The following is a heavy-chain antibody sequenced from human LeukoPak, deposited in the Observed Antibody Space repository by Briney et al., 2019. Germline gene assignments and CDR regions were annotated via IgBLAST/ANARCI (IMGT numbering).Heavy chain of an antibody. J-gene: IGHJ4*02. D-gene: IGHD4-23*01. V-gene: IGHV1-24*01. CDR1: GYTLTELS. CDR2: FDPEDGET. Sequence: ASVKVSCKVSGYTLTELSMHWVRQAPGKGLEWMGGFDPEDGETIYAQKFQGRATMTEDTSTDTAYMELSSLRSEDTAVYYCATQYGGNSAVFDYWGQGTLVTVSS. CDR3: ATQYGGNSAVFDY.